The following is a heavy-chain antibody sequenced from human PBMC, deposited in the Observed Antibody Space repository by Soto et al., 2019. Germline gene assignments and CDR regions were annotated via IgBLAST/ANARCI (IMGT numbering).Heavy chain of an antibody. Sequence: SVKVSCKASGGTFSSYAISWVRQAPGQGLEWMGGIIPIFGTANYAQKFQGRVAITADESTSTAYMELSSLRSEDTAVYYCAREEYYYDSSGYNHGPCDYWGQGTLVTVSS. J-gene: IGHJ4*02. CDR1: GGTFSSYA. V-gene: IGHV1-69*13. CDR3: AREEYYYDSSGYNHGPCDY. D-gene: IGHD3-22*01. CDR2: IIPIFGTA.